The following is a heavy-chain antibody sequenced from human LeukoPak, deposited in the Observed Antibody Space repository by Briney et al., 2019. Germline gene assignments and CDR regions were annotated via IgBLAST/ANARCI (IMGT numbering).Heavy chain of an antibody. D-gene: IGHD7-27*01. CDR1: GFTFTNYW. CDR2: IKKDGSEK. CDR3: AREFLTGDYSYFDY. Sequence: GGSLRLSCAASGFTFTNYWMTWVRQAPGKGLEWVANIKKDGSEKYYVDSVKGRFTISRDNAKNSLYLQMNSLRAEDTAVYYCAREFLTGDYSYFDYWGQGTLVTVSS. J-gene: IGHJ4*02. V-gene: IGHV3-7*01.